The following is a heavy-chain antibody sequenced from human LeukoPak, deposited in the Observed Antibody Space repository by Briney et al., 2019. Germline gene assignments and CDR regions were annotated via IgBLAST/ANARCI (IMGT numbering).Heavy chain of an antibody. Sequence: ASVTVSCKASGYTFTSYGISWVRQAPGQRLEWMGWINGGNGNAKYSQNFQGRVTIIRDTSASTAYMELSSLRSEDTAVYYCARVPLHDSSGHYYPHWGQGTLVTVSS. CDR2: INGGNGNA. CDR1: GYTFTSYG. CDR3: ARVPLHDSSGHYYPH. V-gene: IGHV1-3*01. J-gene: IGHJ1*01. D-gene: IGHD3-22*01.